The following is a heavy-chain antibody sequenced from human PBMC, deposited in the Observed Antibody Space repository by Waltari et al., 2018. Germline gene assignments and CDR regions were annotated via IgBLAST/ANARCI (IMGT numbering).Heavy chain of an antibody. CDR3: VTSEPGYCARRSCWEGRYFGL. CDR1: DFIFDDYG. D-gene: IGHD2-15*01. J-gene: IGHJ2*01. CDR2: VHWDGQTT. V-gene: IGHV3-20*04. Sequence: EVKLEESGGSVVRPGGSLRLSCAATDFIFDDYGLSWGRPLPGKGLGWVSRVHWDGQTTYSDAGRGRFSVSRDIARKILYLQMHNLRPEDTALYYCVTSEPGYCARRSCWEGRYFGLWGRGTLVTVSS.